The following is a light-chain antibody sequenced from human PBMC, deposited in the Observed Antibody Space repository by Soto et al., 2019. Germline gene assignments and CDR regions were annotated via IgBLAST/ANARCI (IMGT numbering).Light chain of an antibody. CDR3: AAWDGSLRGLV. CDR1: SSNIGSNY. CDR2: RND. J-gene: IGLJ2*01. V-gene: IGLV1-47*01. Sequence: QSVLTQPPSASGTPGQRVTISCSGSSSNIGSNYAYWYQQLPGTAPKLLIYRNDQRPSGVPDRFSGSKSGTSASLAISGLRSEDEADYYCAAWDGSLRGLVFGGGTKLTVL.